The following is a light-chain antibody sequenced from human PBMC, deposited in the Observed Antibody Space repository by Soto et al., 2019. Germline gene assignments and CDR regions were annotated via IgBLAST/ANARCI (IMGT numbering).Light chain of an antibody. J-gene: IGKJ5*01. CDR2: DAS. V-gene: IGKV1-5*01. CDR1: QSISSW. Sequence: DIQMTQSPCTLSASVGDRVTITCRASQSISSWLAWYQQKPGKAPKLLIYDASSLESGVPSRFSGSGSGTEFTLTINSLQPEDLATYYCQQLNSYPITFGQGTRLEIK. CDR3: QQLNSYPIT.